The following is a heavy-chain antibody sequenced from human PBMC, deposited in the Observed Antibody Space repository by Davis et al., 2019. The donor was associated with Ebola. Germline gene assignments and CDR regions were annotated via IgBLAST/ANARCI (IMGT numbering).Heavy chain of an antibody. Sequence: PGGSLRLSCAASGFTFSSYSMNWVRQAPGKGLEWVSSISSSSSYIYYADSVKGRFTISRDNAKNSLHLQMNSLRAEDTAVYYCARDKGWFGETTIDPWGQGTLVTVSS. CDR1: GFTFSSYS. V-gene: IGHV3-21*01. CDR2: ISSSSSYI. CDR3: ARDKGWFGETTIDP. D-gene: IGHD3-10*01. J-gene: IGHJ5*02.